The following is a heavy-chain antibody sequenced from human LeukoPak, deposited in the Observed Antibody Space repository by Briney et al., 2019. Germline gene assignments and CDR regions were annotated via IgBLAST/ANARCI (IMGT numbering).Heavy chain of an antibody. J-gene: IGHJ4*02. CDR1: GFTFSSYS. CDR3: AKGPPNIAVAGLFDY. V-gene: IGHV3-21*04. D-gene: IGHD6-19*01. CDR2: ISSRSSYI. Sequence: GGSLRLSCAASGFTFSSYSMNWVRQAPGKGLEWVSSISSRSSYIYYADSVKGRFTISRDNSKNTLYLQMNSLRAEDTAVYYCAKGPPNIAVAGLFDYWGQGTLVTVSS.